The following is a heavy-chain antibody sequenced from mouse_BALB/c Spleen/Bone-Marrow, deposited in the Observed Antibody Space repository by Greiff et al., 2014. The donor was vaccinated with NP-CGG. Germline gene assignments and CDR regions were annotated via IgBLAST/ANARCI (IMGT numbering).Heavy chain of an antibody. V-gene: IGHV1-5*01. Sequence: EVQLQQSGTVLARPGASVKMSCKASGYTFTSYWMHWVKQRPGQGLEWIGTIYPGNXXXXXXXXXXXXXXXTAXTSTSTAYMELSSLTNEDSAVYYCTTLARNYFDYWGQGATLTVSS. J-gene: IGHJ2*01. CDR2: IYPGNXXX. CDR1: GYTFTSYW. CDR3: TTLARNYFDY. D-gene: IGHD3-1*01.